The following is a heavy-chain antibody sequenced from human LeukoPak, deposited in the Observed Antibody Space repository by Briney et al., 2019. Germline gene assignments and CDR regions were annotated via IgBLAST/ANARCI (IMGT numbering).Heavy chain of an antibody. CDR2: IWDDGSNK. CDR3: AREYSSSWYEVFDY. CDR1: GFTFSSYG. D-gene: IGHD6-13*01. J-gene: IGHJ4*02. V-gene: IGHV3-33*01. Sequence: GGSLRLSCAASGFTFSSYGMHWVRQAPGKGLEWVAVIWDDGSNKYYADSVRGRFTISRDNAKNSLYLQMNSLRAEDTAVYYCAREYSSSWYEVFDYWGQGTLVTVSS.